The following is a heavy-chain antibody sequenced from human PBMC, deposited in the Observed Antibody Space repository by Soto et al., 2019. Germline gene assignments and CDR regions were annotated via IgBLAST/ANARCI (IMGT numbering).Heavy chain of an antibody. V-gene: IGHV4-59*01. CDR1: GGSISSYY. Sequence: SETLSLTCTVSGGSISSYYWSWIRQPPGKGLEWIGYIYYSGSTNYNPSLKSRVTISVDTSKNQFSLKLSSVTAADTAVYYCARALERRSWFDPWGQGTLVTVSS. J-gene: IGHJ5*02. CDR2: IYYSGST. D-gene: IGHD1-1*01. CDR3: ARALERRSWFDP.